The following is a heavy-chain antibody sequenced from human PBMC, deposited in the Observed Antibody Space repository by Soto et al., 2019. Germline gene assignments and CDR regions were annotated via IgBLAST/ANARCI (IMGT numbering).Heavy chain of an antibody. CDR2: VYYRGST. Sequence: SLTCTVSGASISSSSYYWGWIRQPPGKGLEWIGNVYYRGSTYYSPSLKSRVIVSVDTSNNVFSLRLSSVTAADTAVYYCVRQVSATGYYFDNWGHGSLVTVSS. J-gene: IGHJ4*01. V-gene: IGHV4-39*01. CDR3: VRQVSATGYYFDN. D-gene: IGHD3-10*01. CDR1: GASISSSSYY.